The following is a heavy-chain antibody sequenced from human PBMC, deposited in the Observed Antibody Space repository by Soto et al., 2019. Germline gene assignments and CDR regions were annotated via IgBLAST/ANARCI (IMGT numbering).Heavy chain of an antibody. CDR2: IWYDGSNK. CDR1: GFTFSSYG. J-gene: IGHJ4*02. D-gene: IGHD4-17*01. Sequence: QVQLVESGGGVVQPGRSLRLSCAASGFTFSSYGMHWVRQAPGKGLEWVAVIWYDGSNKYYADSVKGRFTISRDNSKNTLYLQMNSLRAEDTAVYYCARDILGTDYGDPNFDYWGQGTLVTVSS. V-gene: IGHV3-33*01. CDR3: ARDILGTDYGDPNFDY.